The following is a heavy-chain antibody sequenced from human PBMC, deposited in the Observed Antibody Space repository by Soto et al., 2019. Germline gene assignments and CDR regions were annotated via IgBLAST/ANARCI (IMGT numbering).Heavy chain of an antibody. V-gene: IGHV4-59*01. Sequence: TSETLSLTCTVSGGSISSYYWSWIRQPPGKGLEWIGYIYYSGSTNYNPSLKSRVTISVDTSKNQFSLKLSSVTAADTAVYYCARDNRIAAAGTGYYGMDVWGQGTTVTSP. CDR3: ARDNRIAAAGTGYYGMDV. J-gene: IGHJ6*02. CDR1: GGSISSYY. CDR2: IYYSGST. D-gene: IGHD6-13*01.